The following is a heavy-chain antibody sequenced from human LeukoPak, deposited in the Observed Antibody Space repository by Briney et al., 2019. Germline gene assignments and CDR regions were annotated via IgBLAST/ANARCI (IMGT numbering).Heavy chain of an antibody. CDR3: ARDIVGATLDDY. CDR1: GYTFTSYG. V-gene: IGHV1-18*01. J-gene: IGHJ4*02. Sequence: ASVKVSCKASGYTFTSYGISWVRQAPGQGLEWMVWISAYNGNTNYAQKLPGRVTMTTDTSTSTTYMELRSLRSDDTAGYYCARDIVGATLDDYWGQGTLVTVSS. CDR2: ISAYNGNT. D-gene: IGHD1-26*01.